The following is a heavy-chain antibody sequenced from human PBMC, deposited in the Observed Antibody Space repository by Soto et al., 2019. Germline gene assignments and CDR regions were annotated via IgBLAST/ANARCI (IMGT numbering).Heavy chain of an antibody. D-gene: IGHD2-8*01. CDR3: ARALGYCTNGVCGDYGMDV. CDR1: GYTFTSYY. J-gene: IGHJ6*02. Sequence: GASLKVSCKASGYTFTSYYMHWVRQAPGQGLEWMGIINPSGGSTSYAQKFQGRVTMTRDTSTSTVYMELSSLRSEDTAVYYCARALGYCTNGVCGDYGMDVWGQGTTVTVSS. V-gene: IGHV1-46*01. CDR2: INPSGGST.